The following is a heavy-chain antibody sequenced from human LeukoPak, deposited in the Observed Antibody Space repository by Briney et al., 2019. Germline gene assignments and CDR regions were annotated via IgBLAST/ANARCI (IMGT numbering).Heavy chain of an antibody. CDR3: ARGDGYNAFDI. D-gene: IGHD5-24*01. Sequence: KPSETLSLTCAVYGGSFSGYYWSWIRQPPGKGLEWIGEINHSGSTNYNPSLKSRVTISVDTSKNQFSLKLSSVTAADTAVYYCARGDGYNAFDIWGQGTMVTVSS. V-gene: IGHV4-34*01. CDR2: INHSGST. CDR1: GGSFSGYY. J-gene: IGHJ3*02.